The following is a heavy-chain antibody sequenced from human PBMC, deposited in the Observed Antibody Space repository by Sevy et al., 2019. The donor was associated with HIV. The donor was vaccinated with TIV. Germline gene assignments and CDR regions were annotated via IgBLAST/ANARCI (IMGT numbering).Heavy chain of an antibody. Sequence: SETLSLTCTVSGGSISSGNYYWHWIRQPPGKGLEWIGYIPYTGNTYYNPSLKSPVTISVDTSNNQFSLRLTSVTAADAAVYYCARGATEHTSSSVWFDPWGQGTLVTVSS. D-gene: IGHD6-6*01. CDR3: ARGATEHTSSSVWFDP. J-gene: IGHJ5*02. CDR1: GGSISSGNYY. CDR2: IPYTGNT. V-gene: IGHV4-30-4*01.